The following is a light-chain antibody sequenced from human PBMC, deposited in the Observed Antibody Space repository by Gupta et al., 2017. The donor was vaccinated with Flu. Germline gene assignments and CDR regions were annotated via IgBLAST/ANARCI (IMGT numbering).Light chain of an antibody. CDR2: AAS. CDR1: QTINLNC. Sequence: SATLSCRGSQTINLNCWAWFQQQSGQAPRLLIYAASSRATGIPDRFSGGGSGTDFTLTISRLEPEDFAVYYCQQYGSTRGYTFGQGTQLEIK. V-gene: IGKV3-20*01. J-gene: IGKJ2*01. CDR3: QQYGSTRGYT.